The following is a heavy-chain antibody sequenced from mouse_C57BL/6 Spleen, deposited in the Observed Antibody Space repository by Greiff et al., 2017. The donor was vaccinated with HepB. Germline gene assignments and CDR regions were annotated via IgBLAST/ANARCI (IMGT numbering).Heavy chain of an antibody. Sequence: EVKLVESGGGLVKPGGSLKLSCAASGFTFSSYTMSWVRQTPEKRLAWVATISGGGGNTYYPDSVKGRFTISRDNAKNTLYLQMSSLRSEDTALYYCARGLPIGGFDYWGQGTTLTVSS. CDR1: GFTFSSYT. D-gene: IGHD2-10*01. J-gene: IGHJ2*01. CDR2: ISGGGGNT. CDR3: ARGLPIGGFDY. V-gene: IGHV5-9*01.